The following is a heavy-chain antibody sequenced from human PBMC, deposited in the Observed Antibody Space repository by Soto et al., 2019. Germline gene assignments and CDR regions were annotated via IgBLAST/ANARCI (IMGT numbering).Heavy chain of an antibody. J-gene: IGHJ3*02. Sequence: QVQLVQSGAEVKKPGSSVKVSCKASGGTFSTYTITWVRQAPGQGLEWMGGIIPIFGTTNYAQKFQGRVTITADKSTGTAYMELSSLRSEDTAMYYCSRAPRYCGGGSCQGFQDAFGIWGQGTMVTVSS. CDR1: GGTFSTYT. V-gene: IGHV1-69*06. CDR2: IIPIFGTT. D-gene: IGHD2-15*01. CDR3: SRAPRYCGGGSCQGFQDAFGI.